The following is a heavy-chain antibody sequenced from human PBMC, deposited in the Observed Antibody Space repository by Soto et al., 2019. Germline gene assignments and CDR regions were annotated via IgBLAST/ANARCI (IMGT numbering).Heavy chain of an antibody. V-gene: IGHV1-46*01. Sequence: QVQLVQSGAEVKKPGASVKVSCKASGYTFTSYYMHWVRQAPGQGLEWMGIINPSGGSTSYAQKFQGRVTMTRDTSTSTVYMELSSLRSEDTAVYYCARGAPDDFWSGLLFDYWGQGTLVTVSS. CDR3: ARGAPDDFWSGLLFDY. CDR1: GYTFTSYY. CDR2: INPSGGST. J-gene: IGHJ4*02. D-gene: IGHD3-3*01.